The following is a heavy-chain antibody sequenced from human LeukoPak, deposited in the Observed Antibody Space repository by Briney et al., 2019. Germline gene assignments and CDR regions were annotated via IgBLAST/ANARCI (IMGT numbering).Heavy chain of an antibody. CDR3: AKDFFELSLGWLVQGGYFDY. D-gene: IGHD6-19*01. CDR1: GFTFSSYG. Sequence: GGSLRLSCAASGFTFSSYGMHWVRQAPGKGLEWVAFIRYDGSNKYYADSVKGRFTISRDNSKNTLYLQMNSLRAEDTAVYYCAKDFFELSLGWLVQGGYFDYWGQGTLVTVSS. J-gene: IGHJ4*02. V-gene: IGHV3-30*02. CDR2: IRYDGSNK.